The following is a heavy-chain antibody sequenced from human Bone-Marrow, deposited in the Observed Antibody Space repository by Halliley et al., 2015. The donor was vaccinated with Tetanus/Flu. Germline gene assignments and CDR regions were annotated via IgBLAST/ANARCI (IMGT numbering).Heavy chain of an antibody. D-gene: IGHD1-26*01. CDR1: GYTFTSYA. J-gene: IGHJ4*02. CDR3: ARGWSGSYSGVDY. V-gene: IGHV1-3*01. CDR2: INAGNGNT. Sequence: QVQLVQSGAEVKKPGASVKVSCKASGYTFTSYAMHWVRQAPGQRLEWMGWINAGNGNTKYSQKFQGRVTITRDTSASTAYMELSSLRSEDTAVYYCARGWSGSYSGVDYWGQGTLVTVSS.